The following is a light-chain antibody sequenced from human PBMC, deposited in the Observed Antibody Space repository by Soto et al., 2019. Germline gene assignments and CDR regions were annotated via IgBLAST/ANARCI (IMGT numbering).Light chain of an antibody. CDR1: EISSTY. CDR3: QQSNSTTWT. V-gene: IGKV1-39*01. CDR2: GAS. J-gene: IGKJ1*01. Sequence: IQMTQSPSSLSSSVGDRVTITCRAREISSTYLNWYQQKPGKAPKLLIYGASSLQSEVPSRFSGSGSGTDFTLTISSLQPEDFATYSCQQSNSTTWTFGQGTKVDIK.